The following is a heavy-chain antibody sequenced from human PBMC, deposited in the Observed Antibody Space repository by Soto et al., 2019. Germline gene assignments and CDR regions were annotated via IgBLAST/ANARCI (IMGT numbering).Heavy chain of an antibody. CDR1: GIVFSDY. Sequence: QVQLVESGGGLVKPGGSLGVSCAASGIVFSDYMSWVRQAPGKGLEWLSYISGSGRTIYSADSVKGRFTISRDNATNSLYLQMNNVRTEDTAVYYCARLPFTWGWFDPWGQGTLVTVSS. V-gene: IGHV3-11*01. J-gene: IGHJ5*02. CDR2: ISGSGRTI. D-gene: IGHD3-16*01. CDR3: ARLPFTWGWFDP.